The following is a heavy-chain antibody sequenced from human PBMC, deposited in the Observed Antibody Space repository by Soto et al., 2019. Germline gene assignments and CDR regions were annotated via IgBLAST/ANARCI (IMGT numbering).Heavy chain of an antibody. CDR3: SRGPWTAQNTSLDS. CDR2: ISYSGST. V-gene: IGHV4-4*02. Sequence: QVELQESGPRLVRPSGTLSLTFTVSGDSLTIKKWWPCVRQPPGQGLEWIGEISYSGSTSYNPSLKSRATMAMDLSRNTLSLTLRSVIAADTAVYYCSRGPWTAQNTSLDSCGQGTLVAVSS. J-gene: IGHJ4*02. D-gene: IGHD5-12*01. CDR1: GDSLTIKKW.